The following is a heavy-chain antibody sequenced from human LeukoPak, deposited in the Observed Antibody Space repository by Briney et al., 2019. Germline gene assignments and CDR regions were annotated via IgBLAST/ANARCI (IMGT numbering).Heavy chain of an antibody. CDR1: GYTLTELS. CDR2: VDPEDGKT. D-gene: IGHD1-26*01. J-gene: IGHJ4*02. Sequence: GASVKVSCKVSGYTLTELSMHWVQQAPGKGLEWMGRVDPEDGKTIYAEKFQGRVTITADTSTDTAYMELSSLRSEDTAVYYCVIHSSSGSYSTYWGQGTLVTVSS. V-gene: IGHV1-24*01. CDR3: VIHSSSGSYSTY.